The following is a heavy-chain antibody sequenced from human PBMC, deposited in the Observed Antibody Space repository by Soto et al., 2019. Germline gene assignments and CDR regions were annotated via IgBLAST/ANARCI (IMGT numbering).Heavy chain of an antibody. J-gene: IGHJ4*02. Sequence: LSRTCTVSGASINSAGYYLGWIRQLPGNGLEWIGYIYYSGSTFYNPPLTSRVFISLDTSKNHCSLKLNSMTAADTAMYFCARGGDEYFFDFWGQGTLVTVSS. CDR1: GASINSAGYY. CDR2: IYYSGST. D-gene: IGHD3-10*01. V-gene: IGHV4-31*03. CDR3: ARGGDEYFFDF.